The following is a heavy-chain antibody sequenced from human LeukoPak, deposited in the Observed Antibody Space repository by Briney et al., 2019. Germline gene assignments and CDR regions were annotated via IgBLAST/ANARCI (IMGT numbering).Heavy chain of an antibody. V-gene: IGHV3-23*01. Sequence: PGGSLRLSCAASGFTFSSYAMSWVRQAPGKGLEWVSIISGSGTTTDYADSVKGRFTISRDNAKNSLYLQMNSLRAEDMALYYCAKDGGYYYVSSGYIDYWGQGTLVTVSS. J-gene: IGHJ4*02. D-gene: IGHD3-22*01. CDR2: ISGSGTTT. CDR1: GFTFSSYA. CDR3: AKDGGYYYVSSGYIDY.